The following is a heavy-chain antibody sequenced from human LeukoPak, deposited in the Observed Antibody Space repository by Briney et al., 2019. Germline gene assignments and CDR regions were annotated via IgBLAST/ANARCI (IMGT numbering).Heavy chain of an antibody. D-gene: IGHD6-19*01. CDR3: ARGPYSSGSSADY. V-gene: IGHV3-11*06. CDR1: GFTFSAYY. Sequence: GGSLRLSCAASGFTFSAYYMSWIRQAPGKGLEWVSYISSSDTYKNYADSVKCRFTICRDNAKNSLYLQMDSLSAGDMAVYYCARGPYSSGSSADYWGQGTLVTVSS. J-gene: IGHJ4*02. CDR2: ISSSDTYK.